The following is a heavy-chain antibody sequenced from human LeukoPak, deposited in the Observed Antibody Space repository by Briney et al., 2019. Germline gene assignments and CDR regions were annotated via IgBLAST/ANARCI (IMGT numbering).Heavy chain of an antibody. Sequence: SETLSLTCAVYGGSFSGYYWSWIRQPPGKGLEWIGEINHSGSTNYNPSLKSRVTISVDTSKNQFSLKLSSVTAADTAVYYCARGGGSGYYNNWFDPWGQGTLVTVSS. CDR3: ARGGGSGYYNNWFDP. CDR2: INHSGST. D-gene: IGHD3-22*01. J-gene: IGHJ5*02. V-gene: IGHV4-34*01. CDR1: GGSFSGYY.